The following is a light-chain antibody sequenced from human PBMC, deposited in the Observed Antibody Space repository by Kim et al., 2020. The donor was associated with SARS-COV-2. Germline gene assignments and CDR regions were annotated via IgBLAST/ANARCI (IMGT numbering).Light chain of an antibody. J-gene: IGLJ2*01. CDR1: KLGDKY. CDR3: QAWDSSTVV. V-gene: IGLV3-1*01. Sequence: SYELTQPPSVSVSPGQTASITCSGDKLGDKYACWYQQKPGQSPVLVIYQDSKRPSGIHERFSGSNSGNTATLTISGTQAMDEADYYCQAWDSSTVVLGGG. CDR2: QDS.